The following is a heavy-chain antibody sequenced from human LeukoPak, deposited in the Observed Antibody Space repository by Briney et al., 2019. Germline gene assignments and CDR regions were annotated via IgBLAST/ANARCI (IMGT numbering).Heavy chain of an antibody. J-gene: IGHJ2*01. CDR3: AKVGIRISLIVVVFTTADDWYFDL. CDR2: ISGSAGST. V-gene: IGHV3-23*01. Sequence: GGSLRLSCAASGFTFSSFAMSWVRQAPGKGLEWVSAISGSAGSTYYADSVKGRFTISRVNSKNTLYLQMDSLRAEDTVVYYCAKVGIRISLIVVVFTTADDWYFDLWGRGTLVTVSS. CDR1: GFTFSSFA. D-gene: IGHD3-22*01.